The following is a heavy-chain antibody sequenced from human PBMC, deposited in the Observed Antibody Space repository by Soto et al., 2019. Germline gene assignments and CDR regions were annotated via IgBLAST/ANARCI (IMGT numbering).Heavy chain of an antibody. CDR2: ISGSGGRV. V-gene: IGHV3-23*01. J-gene: IGHJ4*02. CDR1: GFSFGTYV. D-gene: IGHD1-26*01. CDR3: ARDLAKGGGSAGFDY. Sequence: EVQLLESGGGMVEPRGSLKLSCAASGFSFGTYVMNWVRQAPGKGLEWVSGISGSGGRVYSADSVKGRFTISRDNSRNTLYLQMNSLRAEDTAIYYCARDLAKGGGSAGFDYWGQGTLVTVSS.